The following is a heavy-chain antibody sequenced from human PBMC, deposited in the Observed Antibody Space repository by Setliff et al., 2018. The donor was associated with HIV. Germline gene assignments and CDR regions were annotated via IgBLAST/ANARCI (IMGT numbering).Heavy chain of an antibody. CDR2: ISPDGNRN. V-gene: IGHV3-7*03. CDR3: ARVLLITNAVYGVVSNRFDP. Sequence: PGGSLRLSCAASGFTLGNFWMHWVRQAPGKGLEWVASISPDGNRNHCVGSVKGRFTASRDNAKSSLYLQMNSLRAEDTAVYFCARVLLITNAVYGVVSNRFDPWGRGTLVTVSS. J-gene: IGHJ5*02. CDR1: GFTLGNFW. D-gene: IGHD3-3*01.